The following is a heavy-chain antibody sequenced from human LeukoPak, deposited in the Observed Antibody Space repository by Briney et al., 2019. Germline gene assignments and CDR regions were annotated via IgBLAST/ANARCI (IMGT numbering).Heavy chain of an antibody. CDR3: AKGHYDTSYYYMDV. Sequence: GGSLRLSCAASGFTFSSYAMHWVRQAPGKGLEWVAVISYDGSNKYYTDSVKGRFTISRDNSKNTVYLQMNSLRGEDTASYYCAKGHYDTSYYYMDVWGKGTTVTVSS. CDR1: GFTFSSYA. D-gene: IGHD3-22*01. CDR2: ISYDGSNK. J-gene: IGHJ6*03. V-gene: IGHV3-30-3*01.